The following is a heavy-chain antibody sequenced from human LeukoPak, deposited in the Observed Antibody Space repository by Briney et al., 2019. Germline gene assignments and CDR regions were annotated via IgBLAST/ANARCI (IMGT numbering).Heavy chain of an antibody. CDR2: IYTSGST. CDR3: ARGIAVAGKGANWFDP. V-gene: IGHV4-59*10. J-gene: IGHJ5*02. D-gene: IGHD6-19*01. CDR1: GGSFSGYY. Sequence: SETLSLTCAVYGGSFSGYYWSWIRQPAGKGLEWIGRIYTSGSTNYNPSLKSRVTMSVDTSKNQFSLKLSSVTAADTPVYYCARGIAVAGKGANWFDPWGQGTLVTVSS.